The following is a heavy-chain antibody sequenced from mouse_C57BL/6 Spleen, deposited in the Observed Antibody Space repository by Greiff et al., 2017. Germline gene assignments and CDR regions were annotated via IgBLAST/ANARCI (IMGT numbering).Heavy chain of an antibody. Sequence: VQLQQPGAELVKPGASVKLSCKASGYTFTSYWMHWVKQRPGQGLEWIGMIHPNSGSTNYNEKFKSKATLTVDKSSSTAYMQLSSLTSEDSAVYDCARSPYYGRSHFDYWGQGTTLTVSS. D-gene: IGHD1-1*01. CDR3: ARSPYYGRSHFDY. J-gene: IGHJ2*01. CDR1: GYTFTSYW. V-gene: IGHV1-64*01. CDR2: IHPNSGST.